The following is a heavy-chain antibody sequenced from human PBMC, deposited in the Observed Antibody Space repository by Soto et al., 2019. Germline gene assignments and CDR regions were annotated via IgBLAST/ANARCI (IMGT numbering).Heavy chain of an antibody. D-gene: IGHD1-1*01. J-gene: IGHJ4*02. CDR1: GYTFTSYG. V-gene: IGHV1-18*01. CDR3: AGGRYGDY. CDR2: ISAHNGNT. Sequence: QVPLVQSGAEVKKPGASVKVSCKASGYTFTSYGITWVRQAPGQGLEWMGWISAHNGNTDYAQKLQGRVIVNRDTSTSTAYMELRSLISDDTAVYYCAGGRYGDYWGQGALVTVSS.